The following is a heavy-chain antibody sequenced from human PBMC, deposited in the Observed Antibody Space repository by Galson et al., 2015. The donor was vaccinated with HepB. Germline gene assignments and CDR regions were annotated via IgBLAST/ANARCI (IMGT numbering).Heavy chain of an antibody. CDR1: GFTFSSYA. D-gene: IGHD1-1*01. Sequence: SLRLFCAASGFTFSSYAMNWVRQPPGKGLEWVSVISSSASGTNYADSVKGRFTISRDNSKNTLYLQMSSLRPDGTAMYYCAKCNWNDNSWSHDDAFDIWGQGTMVTVSS. CDR3: AKCNWNDNSWSHDDAFDI. V-gene: IGHV3-23*01. J-gene: IGHJ3*02. CDR2: ISSSASGT.